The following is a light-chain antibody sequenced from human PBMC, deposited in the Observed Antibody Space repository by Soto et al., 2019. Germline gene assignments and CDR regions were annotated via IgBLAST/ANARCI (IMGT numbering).Light chain of an antibody. CDR2: LEGSGSY. V-gene: IGLV4-60*02. CDR3: ETWDSHTRV. CDR1: SGHSNYI. Sequence: QSVLTQSSSASASLGSSVKLTCTLSSGHSNYIIVWHQQQSGKAPRYLMKLEGSGSYNKGSGVPDRFSGSSSGADRYRTISNLQFEDEADYYCETWDSHTRVFGGGTKLTVL. J-gene: IGLJ2*01.